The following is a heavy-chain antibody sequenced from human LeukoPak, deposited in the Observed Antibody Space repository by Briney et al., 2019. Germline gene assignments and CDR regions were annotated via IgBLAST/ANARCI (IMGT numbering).Heavy chain of an antibody. CDR2: IYHSGST. CDR1: GGSMSSSNW. D-gene: IGHD6-13*01. Sequence: SGTLSLTCVVFGGSMSSSNWWSWVRQPPGKELEWIGEIYHSGSTNYNPSLKSRVTISVDTSKNQFSLKLSSVTAADTAVYYCARSWTRKTLDYWGQGTLVTVSS. J-gene: IGHJ4*02. V-gene: IGHV4-4*02. CDR3: ARSWTRKTLDY.